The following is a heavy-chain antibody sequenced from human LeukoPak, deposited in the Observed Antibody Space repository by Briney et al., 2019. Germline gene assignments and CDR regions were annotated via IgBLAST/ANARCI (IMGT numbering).Heavy chain of an antibody. V-gene: IGHV4-31*03. CDR3: ARVELWPTAHFDY. D-gene: IGHD1-7*01. J-gene: IGHJ4*02. Sequence: SETLSLTCTVSGGSISSGAYYWSWIRQHPGKGLEWIGYIYYSGSTYYNPSLKSRVTISADMSKNQFSLNLNSVIDADTAVYYCARVELWPTAHFDYWGQGTLVTVSS. CDR2: IYYSGST. CDR1: GGSISSGAYY.